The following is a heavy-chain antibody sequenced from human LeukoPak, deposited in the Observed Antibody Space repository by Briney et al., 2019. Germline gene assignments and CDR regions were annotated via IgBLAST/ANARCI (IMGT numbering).Heavy chain of an antibody. J-gene: IGHJ4*02. D-gene: IGHD2-2*01. CDR1: GFTFSYYA. Sequence: GGSLRLSCAASGFTFSYYAMHWVRQAPGKGLEYVSGITSDGGGTYYADSVKGRFTISRDNSKNTLYLQMSSLRTEDTAVYSCVRTYGYCSSTSCYVFDYWGQGTLVTVSS. V-gene: IGHV3-64D*09. CDR3: VRTYGYCSSTSCYVFDY. CDR2: ITSDGGGT.